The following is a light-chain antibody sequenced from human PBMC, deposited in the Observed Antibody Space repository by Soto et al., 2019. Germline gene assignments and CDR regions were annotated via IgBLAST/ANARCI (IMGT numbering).Light chain of an antibody. CDR2: EVN. CDR1: SSDVGAFNY. V-gene: IGLV2-8*01. Sequence: QSALTQPPSVSGSPGQSVTISCTGTSSDVGAFNYVSWYQHHPGKVPKFLIYEVNKRPSGVPDRFSGSKSGNTASLTVSGLQPEDEAEYFCSSFVDGTSYVFGTGTKLTFL. J-gene: IGLJ1*01. CDR3: SSFVDGTSYV.